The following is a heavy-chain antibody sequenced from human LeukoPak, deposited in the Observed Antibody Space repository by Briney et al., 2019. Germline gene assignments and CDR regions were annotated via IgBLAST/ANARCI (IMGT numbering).Heavy chain of an antibody. CDR1: GYTFTSYD. CDR2: INPSGGST. Sequence: ASVKVSCKASGYTFTSYDMHWVRQAPGQGLEWMGTINPSGGSTSYAQIFQGRVTMTRDTSTSTVYMGLSSLRSEDTAVYYCARGGSSWYRGSFQHWGQGTLVTVSS. J-gene: IGHJ1*01. CDR3: ARGGSSWYRGSFQH. D-gene: IGHD6-13*01. V-gene: IGHV1-46*01.